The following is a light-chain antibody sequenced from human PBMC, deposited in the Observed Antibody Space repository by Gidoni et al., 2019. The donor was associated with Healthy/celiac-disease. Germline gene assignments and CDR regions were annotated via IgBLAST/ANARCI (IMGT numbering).Light chain of an antibody. CDR2: AAS. Sequence: DFQMTQSPSSLSASVGDRVTITCRASQRISSYLNWYQQKPGKAPKLLIYAASILQSGVPSRFSGSGSGTDFTLTISSLQPEDFATYYCQQIYNTPFTFGPGTKVDIK. CDR1: QRISSY. J-gene: IGKJ3*01. CDR3: QQIYNTPFT. V-gene: IGKV1-39*01.